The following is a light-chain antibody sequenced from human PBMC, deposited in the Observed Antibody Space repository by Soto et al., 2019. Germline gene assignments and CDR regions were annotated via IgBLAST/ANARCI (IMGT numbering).Light chain of an antibody. CDR1: SSDVGGYNY. V-gene: IGLV2-14*03. J-gene: IGLJ2*01. Sequence: QSALTQPASVSGSPGQSITISCTGTSSDVGGYNYVSWYQQHPGKAPKLMIYDVSDRPSGVSNRFSGSKSGNTASLTISGLQAEDEADYYCSSYTSNNTRVFGGGTKLTV. CDR2: DVS. CDR3: SSYTSNNTRV.